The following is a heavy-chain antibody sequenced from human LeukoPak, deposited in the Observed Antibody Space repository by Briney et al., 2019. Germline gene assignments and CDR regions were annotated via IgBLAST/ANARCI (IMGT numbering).Heavy chain of an antibody. CDR1: GKTLSDLS. D-gene: IGHD5-18*01. Sequence: GASVKVSCKVSGKTLSDLSIHWLRQPPGKGLEWLGGSDPEDGERIYAQMFQGRVTMTEDTSIDTAYMELSSLRSEDTAVYYCVTGFTTMAVDYFDYWGQGTLVTVPP. CDR2: SDPEDGER. V-gene: IGHV1-24*01. CDR3: VTGFTTMAVDYFDY. J-gene: IGHJ4*02.